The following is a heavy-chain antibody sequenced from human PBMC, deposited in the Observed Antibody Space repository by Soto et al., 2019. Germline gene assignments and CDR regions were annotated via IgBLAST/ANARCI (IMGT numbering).Heavy chain of an antibody. V-gene: IGHV3-48*02. Sequence: GGSLRLSCAASGFTFSSYAMSWVRQAPGKGLEWVSYISSSSSTIYYADSVKGRFTISRDNAKNSLYLQMNSLRDEDTAVYYCARARWLPRSYYFDYWGQGTLVTVSS. CDR3: ARARWLPRSYYFDY. CDR2: ISSSSSTI. J-gene: IGHJ4*02. CDR1: GFTFSSYA. D-gene: IGHD5-12*01.